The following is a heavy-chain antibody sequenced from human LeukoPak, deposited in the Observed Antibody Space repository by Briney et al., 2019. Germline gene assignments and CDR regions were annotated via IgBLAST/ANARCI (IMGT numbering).Heavy chain of an antibody. J-gene: IGHJ4*02. D-gene: IGHD2-2*01. Sequence: SETLSLTCAVYSGSFSGYYWSWIRQPPGKGLEWIGEINHSGSTNYNPSLKSRVTISVDTSKNQFSLKLSSVTAADTAVYYCARLAYCSSTSCRRGYYFDYWGQGTLVTVSS. V-gene: IGHV4-34*01. CDR1: SGSFSGYY. CDR3: ARLAYCSSTSCRRGYYFDY. CDR2: INHSGST.